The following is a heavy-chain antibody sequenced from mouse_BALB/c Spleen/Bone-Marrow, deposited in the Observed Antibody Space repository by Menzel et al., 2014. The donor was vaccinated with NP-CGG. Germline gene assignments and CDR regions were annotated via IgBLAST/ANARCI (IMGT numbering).Heavy chain of an antibody. D-gene: IGHD3-3*01. J-gene: IGHJ4*01. CDR1: GFTFSDYY. Sequence: EVKLMESGGGSVQPGGSLKLSCATSGFTFSDYYMYWVRQTPEKRLEWVAYISNGGGSTYYPDTVKGRFTISRDNAKNTLYLQMSRLKSEDTAMYYCARRGWFYAMDYWGQGTSVTVSS. V-gene: IGHV5-12*02. CDR3: ARRGWFYAMDY. CDR2: ISNGGGST.